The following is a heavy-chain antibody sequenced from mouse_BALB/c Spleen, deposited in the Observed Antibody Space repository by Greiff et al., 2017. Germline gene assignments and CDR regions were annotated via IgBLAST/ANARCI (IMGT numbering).Heavy chain of an antibody. V-gene: IGHV1-5*01. Sequence: EVQLQQSGTVLARPGASVKMSCKASGYTFTSYWMHWVKQRPGQGLEWIGAIYPGNSDTSYNQKFKGKAKLTAVTSTSTAYMELSSLTNEDSAVYYCTTVRKYYYAMDYWGQGTSVTVSS. CDR2: IYPGNSDT. D-gene: IGHD6-1*01. CDR1: GYTFTSYW. J-gene: IGHJ4*01. CDR3: TTVRKYYYAMDY.